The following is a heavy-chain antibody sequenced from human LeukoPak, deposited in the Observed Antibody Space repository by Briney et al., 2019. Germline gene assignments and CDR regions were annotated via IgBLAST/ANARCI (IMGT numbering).Heavy chain of an antibody. CDR1: GFTFSSYG. D-gene: IGHD4-11*01. CDR3: ARDLTDYSNLDY. V-gene: IGHV3-33*01. J-gene: IGHJ4*02. Sequence: GGSLRLSCAASGFTFSSYGMHWVRQAPGKGLEWVAVIWYDGSNKYYADSVKGRFTISRDNSKNTLYLQMNSLRAEDTAAYYCARDLTDYSNLDYWGQGTLVTVSS. CDR2: IWYDGSNK.